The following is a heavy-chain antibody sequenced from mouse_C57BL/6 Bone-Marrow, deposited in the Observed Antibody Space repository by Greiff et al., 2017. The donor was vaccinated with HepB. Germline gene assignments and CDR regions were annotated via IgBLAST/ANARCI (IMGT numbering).Heavy chain of an antibody. D-gene: IGHD4-1*01. CDR2: IRLKSDNYAT. J-gene: IGHJ3*01. CDR3: TDILGLAY. Sequence: EVQVVESGGGLVQPGGSMKLSCVASGFTFSNYWMNWVRQSPEKGLEWVAQIRLKSDNYATHYAESVKGRFTISRDDSKSSVYLQMNNLRAEDTGIYYCTDILGLAYWGQGTLVTVSA. CDR1: GFTFSNYW. V-gene: IGHV6-3*01.